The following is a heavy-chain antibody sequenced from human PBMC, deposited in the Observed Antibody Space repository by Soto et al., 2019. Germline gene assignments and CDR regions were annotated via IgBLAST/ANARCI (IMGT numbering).Heavy chain of an antibody. J-gene: IGHJ6*02. V-gene: IGHV3-33*01. D-gene: IGHD2-15*01. CDR3: ARYCSGGSCYPYYCGMDF. CDR1: GFTFSSYG. Sequence: HVQLVESGGGVVQPGRSLRLSCAASGFTFSSYGMHWVRQAPGKGLEWVALTWYDGTKKYYADSVKGRFTISRDNSKNTLYLQMNSLRVEDTAVYYCARYCSGGSCYPYYCGMDFWGQGTTVTVSS. CDR2: TWYDGTKK.